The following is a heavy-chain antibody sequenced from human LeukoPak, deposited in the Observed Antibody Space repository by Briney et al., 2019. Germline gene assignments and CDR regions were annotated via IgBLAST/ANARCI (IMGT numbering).Heavy chain of an antibody. Sequence: ASVKVSCKASGYNFNAYYIHWVRQAPGQGLEWMGWSNPNGGGSKFAEMFQARVTVTTDTSLNTAYMELTRLKSDDTAVYYCTREFGRYYGSGSYSQFDPWGQGTLVTVSS. J-gene: IGHJ5*02. CDR2: SNPNGGGS. CDR3: TREFGRYYGSGSYSQFDP. D-gene: IGHD3-10*01. CDR1: GYNFNAYY. V-gene: IGHV1-2*02.